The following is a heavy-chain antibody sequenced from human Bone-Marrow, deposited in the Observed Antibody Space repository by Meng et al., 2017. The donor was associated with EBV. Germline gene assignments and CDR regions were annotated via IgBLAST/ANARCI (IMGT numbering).Heavy chain of an antibody. CDR1: CYIFNTHG. V-gene: IGHV1-18*01. Sequence: VQLVQSGAEVEKPGASVKGSCKTSCYIFNTHGVTWVRQAPGQGLEWMGWISTYNGNTNYAQKFQGRVTMTTDTSTSTVYLELRSLRSDDTAVYFCARGGYCVSTSCAHFDYWGQGTLVTVSS. CDR3: ARGGYCVSTSCAHFDY. D-gene: IGHD2-2*03. J-gene: IGHJ4*02. CDR2: ISTYNGNT.